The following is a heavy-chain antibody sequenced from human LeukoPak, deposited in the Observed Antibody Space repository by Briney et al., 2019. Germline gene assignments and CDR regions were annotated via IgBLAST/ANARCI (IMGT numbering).Heavy chain of an antibody. CDR1: GFTFSSYA. CDR2: ISYDGSNK. CDR3: ARSERKRFLEWSLDYYYGMDV. Sequence: PGRSLRLSCAASGFTFSSYATHWVRQAPGKGLEWVAVISYDGSNKYYADSVKGRFTISRDNSKNTLYLQMNSLRAEDTAVYYCARSERKRFLEWSLDYYYGMDVWGQGTTVTVFS. J-gene: IGHJ6*02. D-gene: IGHD3-3*01. V-gene: IGHV3-30-3*01.